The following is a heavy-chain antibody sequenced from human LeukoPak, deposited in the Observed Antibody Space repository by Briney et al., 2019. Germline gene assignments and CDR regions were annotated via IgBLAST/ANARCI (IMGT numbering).Heavy chain of an antibody. V-gene: IGHV7-4-1*02. CDR1: GYTFTTYS. CDR3: ARLPFGSSTHDY. J-gene: IGHJ4*02. Sequence: ASVKVSCKASGYTFTTYSMNWVRQAPGQGLEWMGWINANTGNPTYAQGFTGRFVFSLDTPVSTAYLQISSLKAEDTAVYYCARLPFGSSTHDYWGQGTLVTVSS. D-gene: IGHD6-6*01. CDR2: INANTGNP.